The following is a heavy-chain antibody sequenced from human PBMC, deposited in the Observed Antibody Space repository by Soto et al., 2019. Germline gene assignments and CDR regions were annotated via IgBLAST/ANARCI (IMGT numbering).Heavy chain of an antibody. CDR1: GYSFTTYW. V-gene: IGHV5-51*01. CDR3: TRDLEIFGVVPITGMDV. CDR2: IYPGDSDT. D-gene: IGHD3-3*01. Sequence: GSLKISCKGSGYSFTTYWIGWVRQRPGKGLEWMGIIYPGDSDTRYSPSFQGQVTISADKSISTAYLQWSSLQASDTAMYYCTRDLEIFGVVPITGMDVWGQGTTVTVSS. J-gene: IGHJ6*02.